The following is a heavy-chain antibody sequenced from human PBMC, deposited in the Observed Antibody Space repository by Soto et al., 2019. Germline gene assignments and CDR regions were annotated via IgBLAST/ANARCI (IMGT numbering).Heavy chain of an antibody. J-gene: IGHJ4*01. CDR3: VRGRDGHNSYYFDH. CDR1: GVTFSSYA. CDR2: IIPIIDTT. Sequence: QVALVQSGAEVKKPASSVKVSCKASGVTFSSYAINWVRQPPGQGLEWIGGIIPIIDTTNYAQKFQGRVKVTADESTRTTYMELGSLRSEDMAVYYCVRGRDGHNSYYFDHCRAGTQGAVSS. V-gene: IGHV1-69*01.